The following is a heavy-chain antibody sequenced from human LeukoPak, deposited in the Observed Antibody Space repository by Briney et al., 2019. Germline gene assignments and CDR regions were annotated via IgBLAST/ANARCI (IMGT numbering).Heavy chain of an antibody. D-gene: IGHD5-18*01. CDR2: ISGSGGST. CDR3: AKSRGYSYGSGVDY. V-gene: IGHV3-23*01. CDR1: GFTFSSYA. J-gene: IGHJ4*02. Sequence: PGGSLRLSCAASGFTFSSYAMSWVRQAPGKGLEWVSAISGSGGSTYYADSVKGRFTISRDNSKNTLYLQMNSLRAEDTAVYYCAKSRGYSYGSGVDYWGQGTLVTVSS.